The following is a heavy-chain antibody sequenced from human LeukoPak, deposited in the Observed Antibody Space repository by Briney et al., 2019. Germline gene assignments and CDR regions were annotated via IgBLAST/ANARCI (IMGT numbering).Heavy chain of an antibody. Sequence: PGGSLRLSCAASGFTFSSYAMSWVRQAPGKGLEWVSAISGSGGSTYYADSVKGRFTISRDNSKNTLYLQMNSLRAGDTAVYYCAKDEYSSSSPNYYYYYMDVWGKGTTVTVSS. CDR3: AKDEYSSSSPNYYYYYMDV. V-gene: IGHV3-23*01. J-gene: IGHJ6*03. D-gene: IGHD6-6*01. CDR1: GFTFSSYA. CDR2: ISGSGGST.